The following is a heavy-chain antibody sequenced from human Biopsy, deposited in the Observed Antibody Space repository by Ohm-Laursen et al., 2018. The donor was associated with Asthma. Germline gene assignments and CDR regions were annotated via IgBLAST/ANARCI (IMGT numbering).Heavy chain of an antibody. J-gene: IGHJ4*02. Sequence: LSLTCAASGFSFGSFGMHWVRQAPGKGLEWVAVISFDGSNEDYADSVKGRFTISRDNSKNTLFLEMNSLRPEDTAVYYCAKELFPGWELRRGPDSWGQGTLVTVSS. CDR1: GFSFGSFG. V-gene: IGHV3-30*18. CDR3: AKELFPGWELRRGPDS. D-gene: IGHD1-26*01. CDR2: ISFDGSNE.